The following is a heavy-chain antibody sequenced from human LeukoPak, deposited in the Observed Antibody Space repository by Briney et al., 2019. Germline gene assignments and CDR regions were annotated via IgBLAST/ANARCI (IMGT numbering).Heavy chain of an antibody. CDR3: ARATEAAAPQYYFDY. CDR2: ISSSSSYI. J-gene: IGHJ4*02. D-gene: IGHD2-2*01. V-gene: IGHV3-21*01. Sequence: PGGSLRLSCAVSGLTFGNFKMNWVRQAPGKGLEWVSSISSSSSYIYYADSVKGRFTISRDNAKNSLYLQMNSLRAEDTAVYYCARATEAAAPQYYFDYWGQGTLVTVSS. CDR1: GLTFGNFK.